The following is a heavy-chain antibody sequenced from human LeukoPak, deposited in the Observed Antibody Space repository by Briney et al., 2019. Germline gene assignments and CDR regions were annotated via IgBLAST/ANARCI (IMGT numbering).Heavy chain of an antibody. CDR2: IYHSGST. CDR3: ARGTYDYVWGSLNFDL. CDR1: GGSISSGGYS. Sequence: PSETLSLTCAASGGSISSGGYSWSWIRQPPGKGLEWIGYIYHSGSTYYNPSLKSRVTISVGRSKNQFSLKLSSVTAADTAVYYCARGTYDYVWGSLNFDLWGRGTLVTVSS. D-gene: IGHD3-16*01. V-gene: IGHV4-30-2*01. J-gene: IGHJ2*01.